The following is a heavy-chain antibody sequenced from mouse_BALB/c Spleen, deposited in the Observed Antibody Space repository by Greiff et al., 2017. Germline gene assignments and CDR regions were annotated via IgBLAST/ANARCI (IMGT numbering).Heavy chain of an antibody. CDR1: GYTFTSYW. D-gene: IGHD2-2*01. CDR2: IYPSDSYT. Sequence: VQLQQPGAELVRPGASVKLSCKASGYTFTSYWINWVKQRPGQGLEWIGNIYPSDSYTNYNQKFKDKATLTVDKSSSTAYMQLSSPTSEDSAVYYCTRGGYGYDYWGQGTTLTVSS. V-gene: IGHV1-69*02. J-gene: IGHJ2*01. CDR3: TRGGYGYDY.